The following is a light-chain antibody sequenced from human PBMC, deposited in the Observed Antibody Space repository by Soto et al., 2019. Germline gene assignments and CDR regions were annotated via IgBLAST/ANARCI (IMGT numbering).Light chain of an antibody. CDR3: QHYANPSLS. Sequence: ALTQYPGTLSLSPGERATISRRASQSLTGRYVAWYQQIPGQAPSLLIYGASIRATGIPDRYSGSRSGPEYTLKISSLETQDFAVDSCQHYANPSLSSGTGNQVDI. CDR1: QSLTGRY. CDR2: GAS. V-gene: IGKV3-20*01. J-gene: IGKJ3*01.